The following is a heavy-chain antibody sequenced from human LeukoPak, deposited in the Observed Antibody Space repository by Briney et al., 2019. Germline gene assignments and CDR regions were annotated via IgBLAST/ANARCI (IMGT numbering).Heavy chain of an antibody. CDR2: ISGSGGSA. D-gene: IGHD1-14*01. J-gene: IGHJ4*01. V-gene: IGHV3-23*01. CDR1: GFTFSSYA. CDR3: AKFRSQVLPYDC. Sequence: GGSLRLSCAASGFTFSSYAMSWVRQAPGKGLEWVSAISGSGGSAYYADSVKRWFTISRDNSKNTLYLQMNSLRAEDTAVYYCAKFRSQVLPYDCWGQGRLVSVSS.